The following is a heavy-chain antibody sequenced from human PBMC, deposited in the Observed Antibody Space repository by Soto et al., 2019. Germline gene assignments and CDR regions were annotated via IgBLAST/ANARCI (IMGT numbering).Heavy chain of an antibody. CDR3: AGEMGAARPHY. Sequence: QVQLQESGPGLVKPSQTLSLTCTVSGGSISSGDYYWSWIRQPPGKGLEWIGYIYYSGSTYYNPSLKSXXTXSAXTSKNQFSLKLSSVTAADTAVYYCAGEMGAARPHYWGQGTLVTVSS. CDR1: GGSISSGDYY. CDR2: IYYSGST. V-gene: IGHV4-30-4*01. D-gene: IGHD6-6*01. J-gene: IGHJ4*02.